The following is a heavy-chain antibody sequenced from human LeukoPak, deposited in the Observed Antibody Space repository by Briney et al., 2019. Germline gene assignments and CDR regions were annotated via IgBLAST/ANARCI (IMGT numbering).Heavy chain of an antibody. CDR1: GYTFTSSYD. CDR3: ARENVNRGSSWGYDYFGMDV. CDR2: MDPYSGIT. D-gene: IGHD6-13*01. V-gene: IGHV1-8*01. J-gene: IGHJ6*02. Sequence: ASVKVSCKASGYTFTSSYDINWVRQAPGQGLEWMGWMDPYSGITGYTQKFQGRVTMTRDTSISTAYMELSSLTSEDTAVYFCARENVNRGSSWGYDYFGMDVWGQGTAVTVSS.